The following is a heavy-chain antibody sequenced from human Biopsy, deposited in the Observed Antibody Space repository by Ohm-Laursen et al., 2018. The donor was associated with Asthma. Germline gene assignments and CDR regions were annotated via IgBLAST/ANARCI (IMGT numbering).Heavy chain of an antibody. Sequence: SLRLPGAASGLTFSSYTMNWVRQAPGKGLEGVSYISRMSGIIYYADSVKGRFTISRDNAKNSLYLQMNSLRDEDTAVYYCARFKRCYSYGYAGVFDYWGQGTLVTVSS. CDR2: ISRMSGII. D-gene: IGHD5-18*01. V-gene: IGHV3-48*02. CDR1: GLTFSSYT. CDR3: ARFKRCYSYGYAGVFDY. J-gene: IGHJ4*02.